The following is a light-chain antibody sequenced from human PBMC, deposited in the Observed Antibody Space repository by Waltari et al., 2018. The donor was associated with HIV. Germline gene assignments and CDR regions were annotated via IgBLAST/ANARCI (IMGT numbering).Light chain of an antibody. V-gene: IGLV3-21*02. CDR3: QVWDTSREWV. CDR1: NLGIKS. J-gene: IGLJ3*02. CDR2: DNT. Sequence: SNVLTQPPSVYVATGQTARITCGETNLGIKSVHWYQQKPGQAPVLVVYDNTDRPSGIPERFSGSNSGKTATLTIRGVEAGDEADYYCQVWDTSREWVFGGGTKLTVL.